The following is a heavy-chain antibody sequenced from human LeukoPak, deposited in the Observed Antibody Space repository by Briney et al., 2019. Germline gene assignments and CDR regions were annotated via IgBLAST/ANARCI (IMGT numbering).Heavy chain of an antibody. D-gene: IGHD6-13*01. CDR3: ARVIDVAAAGYFDS. V-gene: IGHV4-38-2*02. CDR1: GFSITTGYY. CDR2: IFCIGST. Sequence: SETLSLTCTVSGFSITTGYYWAWIRQPPGKGLEWIGTIFCIGSTYYNPSLKSRVTISVDASKNQFSLKLSSVTAADTALYYCARVIDVAAAGYFDSWGQGTQVTVSS. J-gene: IGHJ4*02.